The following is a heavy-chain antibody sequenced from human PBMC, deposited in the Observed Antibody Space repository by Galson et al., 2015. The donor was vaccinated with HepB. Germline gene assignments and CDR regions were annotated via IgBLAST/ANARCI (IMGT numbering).Heavy chain of an antibody. CDR3: TTMRRDMVRGVTSRWFDP. CDR2: IKSKTDGGTT. D-gene: IGHD3-10*01. J-gene: IGHJ5*02. Sequence: SLRLSCAASGFTFSNAWMSWVRQAPGKGLEWVGRIKSKTDGGTTDYAAPVKGRFTISRDDSKNTLYLQMNSLKTEDTAVYYCTTMRRDMVRGVTSRWFDPWGQGTLVTISS. V-gene: IGHV3-15*01. CDR1: GFTFSNAW.